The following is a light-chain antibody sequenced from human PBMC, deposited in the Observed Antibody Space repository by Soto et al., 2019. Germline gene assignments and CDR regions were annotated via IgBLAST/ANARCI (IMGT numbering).Light chain of an antibody. Sequence: EIVLTQSPGTLSLSPGERATLSCRASQSVSSSYLAWYQQKPGQAPRLLIYGASSRATGIPDRFSGSGSGTDFPLTISRLEPEDFAVYYCQQYDNSPLTFGGGTKVELK. J-gene: IGKJ4*01. V-gene: IGKV3-20*01. CDR3: QQYDNSPLT. CDR1: QSVSSSY. CDR2: GAS.